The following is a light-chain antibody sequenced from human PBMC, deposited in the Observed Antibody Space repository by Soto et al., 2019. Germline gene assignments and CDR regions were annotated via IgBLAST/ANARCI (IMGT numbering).Light chain of an antibody. V-gene: IGLV2-23*02. Sequence: QSVLTQPASVSGSPGQSITISCTGTISDVGSHNLVSWYQQHPDKAPKLIIYEVNERPSGVSSRFSGSKSGNTASLTVSGLQPDDEADYNCCSFAGSNPFNYVLGNGTKVTV. J-gene: IGLJ1*01. CDR1: ISDVGSHNL. CDR2: EVN. CDR3: CSFAGSNPFNYV.